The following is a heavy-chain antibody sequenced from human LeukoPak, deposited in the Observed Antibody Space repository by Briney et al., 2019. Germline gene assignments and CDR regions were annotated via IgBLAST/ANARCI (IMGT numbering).Heavy chain of an antibody. V-gene: IGHV1-2*02. Sequence: ASVKVSCKASGYTFTGYYMHWVRQAPGRGLEWMGWINPNSGGTNYAQKFQGRVTMTRDTSISTAYMELSRLRSDDTAVYYCAGNYDILTGTVASWFDPWGQGTLVTVSS. J-gene: IGHJ5*02. CDR2: INPNSGGT. CDR3: AGNYDILTGTVASWFDP. CDR1: GYTFTGYY. D-gene: IGHD3-9*01.